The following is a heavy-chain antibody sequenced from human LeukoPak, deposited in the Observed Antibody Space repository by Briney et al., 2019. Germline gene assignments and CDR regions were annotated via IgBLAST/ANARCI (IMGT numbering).Heavy chain of an antibody. J-gene: IGHJ4*02. CDR2: INPSGGST. V-gene: IGHV1-46*01. CDR3: AIENSSGWNDY. CDR1: GYTFTSYY. D-gene: IGHD6-19*01. Sequence: ASVKVSCKASGYTFTSYYMHWVRQAPGQGLEWMGIINPSGGSTSYAQKFQGRVTMTRDTSISTAYMELSRLRSDDTAVYYCAIENSSGWNDYWGQGTLVTVSS.